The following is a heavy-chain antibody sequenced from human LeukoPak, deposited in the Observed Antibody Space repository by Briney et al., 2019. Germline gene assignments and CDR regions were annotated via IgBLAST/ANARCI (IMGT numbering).Heavy chain of an antibody. D-gene: IGHD3-16*02. CDR3: ARDLLIYDYVWGSYRMTGMYPVPV. J-gene: IGHJ4*02. CDR1: AGCWGGYY. CDR2: INHSGST. Sequence: LTRGGSAGCWGGYYLSWVGEPLGKGLEWIGEINHSGSTNYNPSLKSRVTISVDTSKNQFSLKLSSVTAADTAVYYCARDLLIYDYVWGSYRMTGMYPVPVWGQGTLVTVSS. V-gene: IGHV4-34*01.